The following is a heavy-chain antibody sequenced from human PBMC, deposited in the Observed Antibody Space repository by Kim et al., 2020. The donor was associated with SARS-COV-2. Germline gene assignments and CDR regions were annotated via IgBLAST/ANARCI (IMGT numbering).Heavy chain of an antibody. D-gene: IGHD3-3*01. CDR3: AKVKGFLDYYYGMDV. CDR2: ISGSGGST. Sequence: GGSLRLSCAASGFTFSSYAMSWVRQAPGKGLEWVSAISGSGGSTYYADSVKGRFTISRDNSKNTLYLQMNSLRAEDTAVYYCAKVKGFLDYYYGMDVWGQGTTVTVSS. J-gene: IGHJ6*02. CDR1: GFTFSSYA. V-gene: IGHV3-23*01.